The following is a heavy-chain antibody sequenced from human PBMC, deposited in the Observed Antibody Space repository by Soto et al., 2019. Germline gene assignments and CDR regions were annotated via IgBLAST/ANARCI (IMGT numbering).Heavy chain of an antibody. CDR3: ASLGGGYDSAYNWFDP. J-gene: IGHJ5*02. Sequence: QVQLQQWGAGLLKPSETLSLTCAVYGGSFSGYYWSWIRQPPGKGLEWIGEINHSGSTNYNPSLKSRVTISVDTSKNQFSLKLSSVTAAGTAVYYCASLGGGYDSAYNWFDPWGQGTLVTVSS. CDR1: GGSFSGYY. CDR2: INHSGST. D-gene: IGHD5-12*01. V-gene: IGHV4-34*01.